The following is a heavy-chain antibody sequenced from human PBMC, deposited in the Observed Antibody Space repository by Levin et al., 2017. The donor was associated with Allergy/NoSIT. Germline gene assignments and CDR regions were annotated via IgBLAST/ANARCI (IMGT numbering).Heavy chain of an antibody. CDR2: TRNKANSYTT. Sequence: GGSLRLSCAASGFSFSDHYMDWVRQAPGKGLEWVGRTRNKANSYTTEYAASVKGRFTISRDDSKNSLYLQMNSLKTEDTAVYYCVRVGRYYGSGSNGYYLDYWGQGTLVTVSS. CDR3: VRVGRYYGSGSNGYYLDY. CDR1: GFSFSDHY. D-gene: IGHD3-10*01. V-gene: IGHV3-72*01. J-gene: IGHJ4*02.